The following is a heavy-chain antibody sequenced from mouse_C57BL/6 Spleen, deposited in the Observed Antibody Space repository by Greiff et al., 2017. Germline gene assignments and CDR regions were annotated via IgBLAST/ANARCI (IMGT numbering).Heavy chain of an antibody. J-gene: IGHJ4*01. D-gene: IGHD4-1*01. CDR3: ASELGRGAMDY. CDR2: ISSGSSTI. Sequence: EVKVVESGGGLVKPGGSLKLSCAASGFTFSDYGMYWVRQAPEKGLEWVAYISSGSSTIYYADTVKGRFTISRDNAKNTLFLQMTSLRSEDTAMYYCASELGRGAMDYWGQGTSVTVSS. CDR1: GFTFSDYG. V-gene: IGHV5-17*01.